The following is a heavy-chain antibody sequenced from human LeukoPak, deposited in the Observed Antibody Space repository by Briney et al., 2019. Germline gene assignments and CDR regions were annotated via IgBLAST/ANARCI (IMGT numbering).Heavy chain of an antibody. Sequence: GRSLRLSCAASGFTFDDYAMHWVRQAPGKGLEWVSGISWNSGSIGYADSVKGRFTISRDSAKNSLYLQMNSLRAEDTALYYCAKASDYGGDWFDPWGQGTLVTVSS. CDR2: ISWNSGSI. CDR1: GFTFDDYA. V-gene: IGHV3-9*01. D-gene: IGHD4-23*01. CDR3: AKASDYGGDWFDP. J-gene: IGHJ5*02.